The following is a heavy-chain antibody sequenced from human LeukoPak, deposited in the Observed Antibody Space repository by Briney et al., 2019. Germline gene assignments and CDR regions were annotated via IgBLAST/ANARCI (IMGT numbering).Heavy chain of an antibody. J-gene: IGHJ4*02. Sequence: GRSLRLSCAASGFTFDDYAMHWVRQAPGKGLEWVAGIIWSSGTIGYADSVKGRFTISRDNSKNTLYLQMNSLRAEDTAVYYCAKWLGGWFLSSMYYFDYWGQGTLVTVSS. CDR3: AKWLGGWFLSSMYYFDY. D-gene: IGHD3-10*01. CDR2: IIWSSGTI. CDR1: GFTFDDYA. V-gene: IGHV3-9*01.